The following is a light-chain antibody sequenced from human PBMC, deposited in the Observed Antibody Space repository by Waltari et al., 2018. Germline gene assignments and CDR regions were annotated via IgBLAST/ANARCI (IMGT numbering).Light chain of an antibody. CDR3: MVYMGSGIAL. V-gene: IGLV8-61*01. Sequence: TVVTQEPSLSVSPGRTVTLTCGMSSGSVSTRTYPIWYQQTPGQAPRTLIYSTNTRPSGVPDRFSGSILGNKAALTITGAQADDESDYYCMVYMGSGIALFGGGTRLTVL. CDR2: STN. J-gene: IGLJ2*01. CDR1: SGSVSTRTY.